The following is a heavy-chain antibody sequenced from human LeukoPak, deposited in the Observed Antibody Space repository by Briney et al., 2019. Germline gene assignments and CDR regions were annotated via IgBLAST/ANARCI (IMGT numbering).Heavy chain of an antibody. D-gene: IGHD6-13*01. CDR2: ISGSGGST. J-gene: IGHJ4*02. CDR1: GFTFSSYA. V-gene: IGHV3-23*01. Sequence: SGGSLRLSCAASGFTFSSYAMSWVRQAPGKGLEWVSAISGSGGSTYYADSVKGRFTISRDNSKNTLHLQMNSLRDEDTAVYYCARSGEAGTFDYWGQGTLVTVSS. CDR3: ARSGEAGTFDY.